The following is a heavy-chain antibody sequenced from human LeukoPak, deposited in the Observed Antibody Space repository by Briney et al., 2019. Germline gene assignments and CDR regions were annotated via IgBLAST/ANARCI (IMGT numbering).Heavy chain of an antibody. CDR2: IYYSGST. D-gene: IGHD3-22*01. V-gene: IGHV4-59*01. CDR1: GGSISSYY. J-gene: IGHJ3*02. CDR3: ARDSIVRSSGYSSSPTFYAFDI. Sequence: ASETLSLTCTVSGGSISSYYWSWIRQPPGKGLEWIGYIYYSGSTNYNPSLKSRVTISVDTSKNQFSLKLSSVTAADTAVYYCARDSIVRSSGYSSSPTFYAFDIWGQGTMVTVSS.